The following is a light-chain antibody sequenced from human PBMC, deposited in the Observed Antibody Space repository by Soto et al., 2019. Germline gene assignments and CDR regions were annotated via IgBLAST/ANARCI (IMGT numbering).Light chain of an antibody. Sequence: EIVMTQSPATLYVSPGETATLSCRANQSVSSSLAWYQQTPGRAPRLLIYGASTRATGIPTRFSGSGSGTEFTLTISSLQSEDFAVYYCQQYNNWPPLTFGGGTKVEIK. J-gene: IGKJ4*01. CDR2: GAS. V-gene: IGKV3-15*01. CDR1: QSVSSS. CDR3: QQYNNWPPLT.